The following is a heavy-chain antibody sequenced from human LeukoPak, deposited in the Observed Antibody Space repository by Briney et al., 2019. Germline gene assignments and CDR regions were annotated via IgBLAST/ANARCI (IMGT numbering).Heavy chain of an antibody. Sequence: GGSLRLPCAASGFTFSNYGMHWVRQAPGKGLEWVTFIEYDGSNKYYADSVEGRFTISRDNSKNTLYLQMNSLRAEDTAVYYCNYCSSTNCYWGQGTLVTVSS. V-gene: IGHV3-30*02. D-gene: IGHD2-2*01. CDR2: IEYDGSNK. CDR1: GFTFSNYG. CDR3: NYCSSTNCY. J-gene: IGHJ4*02.